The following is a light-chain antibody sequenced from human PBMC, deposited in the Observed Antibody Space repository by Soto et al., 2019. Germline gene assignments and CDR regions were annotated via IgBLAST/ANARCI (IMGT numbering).Light chain of an antibody. V-gene: IGKV1-5*03. CDR1: QNINNC. Sequence: DILMTQSPSTLSASVGERVTITCRASQNINNCLAWYQQKPGKAPRLLIYKASSFATGIPSRFSGSGSGTEFTLTISSLQPEDSATYYCQHYNSYLFTFGQGTQLEIK. CDR2: KAS. J-gene: IGKJ2*01. CDR3: QHYNSYLFT.